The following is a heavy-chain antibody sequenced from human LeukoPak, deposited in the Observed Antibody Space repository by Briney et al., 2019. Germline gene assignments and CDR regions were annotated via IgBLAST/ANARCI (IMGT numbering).Heavy chain of an antibody. D-gene: IGHD3-3*01. J-gene: IGHJ6*03. CDR2: ISDDGSNK. V-gene: IGHV3-30*04. CDR3: ARAYPKYYDFWSGYRNYYYYMDV. Sequence: GGSLRLSCAASGFTFRTYAMNWVRQAPGKGLEWVAVISDDGSNKYYAESVKGQFTISRDNSKNTLYLQMNSLRAEDTAVYYCARAYPKYYDFWSGYRNYYYYMDVWGKGTTVTVSS. CDR1: GFTFRTYA.